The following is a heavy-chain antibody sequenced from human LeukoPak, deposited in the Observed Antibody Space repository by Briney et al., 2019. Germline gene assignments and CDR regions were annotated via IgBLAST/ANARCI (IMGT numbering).Heavy chain of an antibody. CDR3: AKGWQGYYTTWLDS. CDR1: GGTFSISGGTFPSYS. D-gene: IGHD3-10*01. CDR2: IIPMFGTA. Sequence: ASVKVSCKASGGTFSISGGTFPSYSISWVRQAPGQGLEWMGGIIPMFGTANYAQKFQGRVTLSADKSTSTAYMELSSLRSEDTAVYYCAKGWQGYYTTWLDSWGQGTLVTVSS. V-gene: IGHV1-69*06. J-gene: IGHJ4*02.